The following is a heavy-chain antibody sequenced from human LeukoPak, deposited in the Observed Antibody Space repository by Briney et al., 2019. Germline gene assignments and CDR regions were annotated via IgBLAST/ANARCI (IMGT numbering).Heavy chain of an antibody. CDR2: INHSGST. Sequence: PSETLSLTCAVYGGSFSGYYWSWIRQPPGKGLEWLGEINHSGSTNYNPSLKSRVTISVDTSKNQFSLKLSSVTAADTAVYYCARGLAGYYDSSGYYVFDYWGQGTLVTVSS. CDR3: ARGLAGYYDSSGYYVFDY. J-gene: IGHJ4*02. D-gene: IGHD3-22*01. CDR1: GGSFSGYY. V-gene: IGHV4-34*01.